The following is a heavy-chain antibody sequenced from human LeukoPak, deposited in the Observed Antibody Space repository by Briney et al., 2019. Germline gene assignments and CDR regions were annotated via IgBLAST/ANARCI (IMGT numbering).Heavy chain of an antibody. Sequence: GRSLRLSCAASGFTFSSYGMHWVRQAPGKGLEWVAVIWYDGSNKYYADSVKGRFTISRDNSKNTLYLQMNSLRAEDTAVYYCAKAAKPIWELEGYWGQGTLVTVSS. D-gene: IGHD1-26*01. CDR1: GFTFSSYG. CDR3: AKAAKPIWELEGY. CDR2: IWYDGSNK. V-gene: IGHV3-33*06. J-gene: IGHJ4*02.